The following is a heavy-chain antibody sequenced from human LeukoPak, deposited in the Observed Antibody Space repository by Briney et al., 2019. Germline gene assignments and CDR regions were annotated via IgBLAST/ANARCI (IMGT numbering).Heavy chain of an antibody. D-gene: IGHD6-19*01. V-gene: IGHV3-74*01. CDR3: ARVLEQWLVQPGYFDL. CDR2: INTVGSSA. Sequence: GGSLRLSCAASGFTFSNYWMHWVRPAPREGLGWVSRINTVGSSATYADSVKGRFTISRDNAKNTLHLQMNSLRAEDTAVYYCARVLEQWLVQPGYFDLWGRGTLVTVSS. J-gene: IGHJ2*01. CDR1: GFTFSNYW.